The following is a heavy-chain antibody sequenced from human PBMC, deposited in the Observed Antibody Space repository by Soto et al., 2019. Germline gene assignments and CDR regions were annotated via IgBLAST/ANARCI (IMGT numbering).Heavy chain of an antibody. J-gene: IGHJ4*02. D-gene: IGHD5-12*01. CDR3: ARDGYNSNFDY. CDR1: GFTFSSYA. CDR2: ISYDGSNK. V-gene: IGHV3-30-3*01. Sequence: QVQLVESGGGVVQPGRSLRLSCAASGFTFSSYAMHWVRQAPGKGLEWVAVISYDGSNKYYADSVKGRFTISRDNSKNTLYLQMNSLRAEDTAVYYWARDGYNSNFDYWGQGTLVTVSS.